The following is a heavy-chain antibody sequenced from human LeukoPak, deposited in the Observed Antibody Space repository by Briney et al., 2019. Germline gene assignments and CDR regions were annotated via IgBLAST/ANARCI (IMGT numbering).Heavy chain of an antibody. D-gene: IGHD3-10*01. CDR2: ISSSSSYI. J-gene: IGHJ4*02. V-gene: IGHV3-21*01. Sequence: NPGGSLRLSCAASGFTFSSYEMNWVRQAPGKGLEWVSSISSSSSYIYYADSVKGRFTISRDNAKNSLYLQMNSLRAEDTAVYYCAREVRGSGSYGFDYWGQGTLVTVSS. CDR1: GFTFSSYE. CDR3: AREVRGSGSYGFDY.